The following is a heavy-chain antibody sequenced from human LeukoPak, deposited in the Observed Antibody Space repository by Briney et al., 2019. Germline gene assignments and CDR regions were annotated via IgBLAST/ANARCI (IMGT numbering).Heavy chain of an antibody. CDR2: IYYSGST. Sequence: SETLSLTCTVSGGSISSSSYYWGWIRQPPGKGLEWIGSIYYSGSTYYNPSLKSRVTISVDTSKNQFSLKLSSVTAADTAVYYCARGQWIRSGWFDYWGQGTLVTVSS. CDR3: ARGQWIRSGWFDY. J-gene: IGHJ4*02. D-gene: IGHD6-19*01. V-gene: IGHV4-39*01. CDR1: GGSISSSSYY.